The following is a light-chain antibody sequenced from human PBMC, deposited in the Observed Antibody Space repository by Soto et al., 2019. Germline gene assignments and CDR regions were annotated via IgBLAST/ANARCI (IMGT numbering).Light chain of an antibody. V-gene: IGKV1-39*01. CDR1: QTISSF. J-gene: IGKJ2*01. CDR2: AAS. CDR3: QQSDSAPYT. Sequence: DIQMTQSPSSLSASVGDRVTITCRASQTISSFLNWYQQKPGKVPKLLIYAASSLQSGVASRFTGSGSGTAFTPTITSLQPEDFATYYCQQSDSAPYTFGQGTKLEIK.